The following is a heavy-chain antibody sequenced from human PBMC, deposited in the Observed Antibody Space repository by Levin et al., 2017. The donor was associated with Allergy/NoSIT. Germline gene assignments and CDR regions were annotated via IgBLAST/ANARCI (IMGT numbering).Heavy chain of an antibody. D-gene: IGHD6-13*01. J-gene: IGHJ4*02. Sequence: PSETLSLTCTVSGGSISSYYWSWIRQPPGKGLEWIGYIYYSGSTNYNPSLKSRVTISVDTSKNQFSLKLSSVTAADTAVYYCARDSPSAAGVYYFDYWGQGTLVTVSS. CDR2: IYYSGST. CDR1: GGSISSYY. V-gene: IGHV4-59*01. CDR3: ARDSPSAAGVYYFDY.